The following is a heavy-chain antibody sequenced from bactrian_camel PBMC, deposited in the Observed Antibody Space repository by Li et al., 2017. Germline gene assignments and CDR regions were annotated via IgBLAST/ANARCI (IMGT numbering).Heavy chain of an antibody. Sequence: VQLVESGGGSVQAGGSLRLSCTASGLTFDDSDMGWYRQAPGKGLEWVSTINTGDGSTDYADSVKGRFTVSRDNAKNTLYLEMNTLKTEDTAVYYCATSPLAVVASVGGYWGQGTQVTVS. D-gene: IGHD5*01. CDR2: INTGDGST. CDR1: GLTFDDSD. CDR3: ATSPLAVVASVGGY. J-gene: IGHJ4*01. V-gene: IGHV3S40*01.